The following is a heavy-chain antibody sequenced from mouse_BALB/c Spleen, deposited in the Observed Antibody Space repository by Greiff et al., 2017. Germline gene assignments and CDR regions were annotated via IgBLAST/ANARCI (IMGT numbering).Heavy chain of an antibody. V-gene: IGHV1-4*01. CDR1: GYTFTSYT. CDR2: INPSSGYT. Sequence: VQLQQSGAELARPGASVKMSCQASGYTFTSYTMHWVKQRPGQGLEWIGYINPSSGYTNYNQKFKDKATLTADKSSSTAYMQLSSLTSEDSAVDDCAREEDDGYRKDWFAYWGQGTRVTVAA. J-gene: IGHJ3*01. D-gene: IGHD1-2*01. CDR3: AREEDDGYRKDWFAY.